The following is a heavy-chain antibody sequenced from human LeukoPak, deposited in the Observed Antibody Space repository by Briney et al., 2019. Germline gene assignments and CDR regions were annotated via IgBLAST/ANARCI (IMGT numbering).Heavy chain of an antibody. V-gene: IGHV3-7*01. D-gene: IGHD5-18*01. J-gene: IGHJ6*03. CDR2: IKQDGSEK. Sequence: PGGSLRLSCAASGFTFSSYWMSWVRQAPGKGLEWVANIKQDGSEKYYVDSVKGRFTISRDNAKNSLYLQMNSLRAEDTAVYYCARVNTAMAPRYYYYMDVWGKGTTVTVSS. CDR3: ARVNTAMAPRYYYYMDV. CDR1: GFTFSSYW.